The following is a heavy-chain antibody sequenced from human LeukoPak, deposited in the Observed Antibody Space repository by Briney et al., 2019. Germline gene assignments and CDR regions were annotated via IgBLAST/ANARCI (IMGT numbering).Heavy chain of an antibody. CDR2: ISSSGSTI. Sequence: GGSLRLSCAASGFTFSRYEMNWVRQAPGKGLEWVSYISSSGSTIYYADSVKGRFTISRDNAKNSLYLQMNSLRAEDTAVYYCASYYYGSGSYRADAFDIWGQGTMVTVSS. J-gene: IGHJ3*02. CDR3: ASYYYGSGSYRADAFDI. CDR1: GFTFSRYE. V-gene: IGHV3-48*03. D-gene: IGHD3-10*01.